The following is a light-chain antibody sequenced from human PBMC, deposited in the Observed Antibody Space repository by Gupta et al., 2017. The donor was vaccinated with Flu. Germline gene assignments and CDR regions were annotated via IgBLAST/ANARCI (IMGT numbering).Light chain of an antibody. CDR3: QQSFDRPRT. CDR2: TAS. CDR1: QRISVY. V-gene: IGKV1-39*01. Sequence: PSSLAASVGDSVTVACRASQRISVYLHWYQQRPGKAPKLLISTASTLQSGVPLRFRGAGSGTAFTLTIDDLQPEDLATYYCQQSFDRPRTFGQGTKLEIE. J-gene: IGKJ2*01.